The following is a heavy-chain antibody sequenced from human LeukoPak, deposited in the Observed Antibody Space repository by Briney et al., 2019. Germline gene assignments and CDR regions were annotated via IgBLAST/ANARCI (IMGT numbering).Heavy chain of an antibody. CDR1: GGSISSYY. D-gene: IGHD6-19*01. Sequence: SETLSLTCTVSGGSISSYYWSWIRQPPGKGLEWIGYIYYSGSTNYNPSLKSRVTISVDTSKNQFSLKLSSVTAADTAVYYCARRPLEAVAGHWYFDLWGRGTLVTVSS. V-gene: IGHV4-59*08. J-gene: IGHJ2*01. CDR2: IYYSGST. CDR3: ARRPLEAVAGHWYFDL.